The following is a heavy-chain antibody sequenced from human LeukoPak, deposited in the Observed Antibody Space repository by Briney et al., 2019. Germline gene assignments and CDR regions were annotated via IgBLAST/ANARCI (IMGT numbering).Heavy chain of an antibody. CDR2: IYYSGST. Sequence: KPSETLSLTCTVYGGSISSYYWSWIRQPPGKGLEWIGYIYYSGSTNYNPSLKSRVTISVDTSKNQFSLKLSSVTAADTAVFYCARGTAVGTFDYWGQGTLVTVSS. CDR1: GGSISSYY. D-gene: IGHD6-13*01. CDR3: ARGTAVGTFDY. J-gene: IGHJ4*02. V-gene: IGHV4-59*13.